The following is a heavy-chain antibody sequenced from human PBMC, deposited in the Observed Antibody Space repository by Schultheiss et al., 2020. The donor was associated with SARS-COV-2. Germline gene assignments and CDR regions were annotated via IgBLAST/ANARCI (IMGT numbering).Heavy chain of an antibody. D-gene: IGHD4-17*01. CDR2: INPNSGGT. CDR1: GYTFTGHY. Sequence: ASVKVSCKASGYTFTGHYMHWVRQAPGQGLEWMGWINPNSGGTNYAQKFQGRVTMTRDTSISTAYMELSRLRSDDTAVYYCAREVPHDYGDYCFDYWGQGTLVTVSS. CDR3: AREVPHDYGDYCFDY. V-gene: IGHV1-2*02. J-gene: IGHJ4*02.